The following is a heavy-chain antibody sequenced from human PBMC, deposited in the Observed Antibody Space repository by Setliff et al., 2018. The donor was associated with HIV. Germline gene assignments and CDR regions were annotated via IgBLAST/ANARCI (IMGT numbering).Heavy chain of an antibody. CDR3: ARETRSGWYDLAY. J-gene: IGHJ4*02. D-gene: IGHD6-19*01. V-gene: IGHV4-59*11. CDR2: IYYTGST. CDR1: GGSISNHY. Sequence: PSETLSLTCSVSGGSISNHYWSWIRQPPGKGLEWIGYIYYTGSTNYNPSLRGRVTISVDTSKKQFSLKLGSVTAADTAVYFCARETRSGWYDLAYWGQGTLVTAPQ.